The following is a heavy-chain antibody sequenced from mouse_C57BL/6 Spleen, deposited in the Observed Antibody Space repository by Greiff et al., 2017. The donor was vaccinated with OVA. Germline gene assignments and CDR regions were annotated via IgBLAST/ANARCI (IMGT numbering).Heavy chain of an antibody. Sequence: EVQRVESGGGLVKPGGSLKLSCAASGFTFSSYAMSWVRQTPEKRLEWVATISDGGSYTYYPDNVKGRFTISRDNAKNNLYLQMSHLKSEDTAMYYCARGSSYGNYPYYAMDYWGQGTSVTVSS. D-gene: IGHD2-1*01. CDR3: ARGSSYGNYPYYAMDY. V-gene: IGHV5-4*01. J-gene: IGHJ4*01. CDR1: GFTFSSYA. CDR2: ISDGGSYT.